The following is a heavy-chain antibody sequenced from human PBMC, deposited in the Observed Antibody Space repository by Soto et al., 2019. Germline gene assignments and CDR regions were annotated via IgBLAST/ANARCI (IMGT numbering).Heavy chain of an antibody. Sequence: SETLSLTCAVYGGSFSGYYWGWIRQPPGKGLEWIGSIYYSGSTYYNPSLKSRVTISGDSSKNQFSLKLRSLSAADTAVYYCARGGVYDFWSGLFDWGQGTLVTV. J-gene: IGHJ4*02. D-gene: IGHD3-3*01. CDR3: ARGGVYDFWSGLFD. CDR2: IYYSGST. V-gene: IGHV4-34*01. CDR1: GGSFSGYY.